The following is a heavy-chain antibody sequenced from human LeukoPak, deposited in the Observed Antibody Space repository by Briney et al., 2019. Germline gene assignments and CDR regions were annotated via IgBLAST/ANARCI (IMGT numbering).Heavy chain of an antibody. V-gene: IGHV4-61*02. CDR2: IYTSGST. D-gene: IGHD6-19*01. CDR1: GGSISSGSYY. J-gene: IGHJ4*02. Sequence: SETLSLTCTVSGGSISSGSYYWTWIRQPAGKGLEWSGRIYTSGSTNYNPSLRSRVTISLDTSNNQFSLNLHSVTAADTAVYYCTTQLGLLAGLDSWGQGTRVTVSS. CDR3: TTQLGLLAGLDS.